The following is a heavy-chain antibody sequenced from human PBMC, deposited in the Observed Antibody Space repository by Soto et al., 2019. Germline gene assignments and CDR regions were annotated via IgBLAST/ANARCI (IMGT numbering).Heavy chain of an antibody. CDR2: MSYDGSNK. V-gene: IGHV3-30*18. CDR3: AKRGENTGRNFDC. Sequence: GGSLRLSCAASGFTFSSYGMHWVRQAPGKGLEWVAVMSYDGSNKYYADSVKGRFTISRDNSKNALYLQMNSLRAEDTAIYYCAKRGENTGRNFDCWGRGTLVTVSS. J-gene: IGHJ4*02. CDR1: GFTFSSYG. D-gene: IGHD3-10*01.